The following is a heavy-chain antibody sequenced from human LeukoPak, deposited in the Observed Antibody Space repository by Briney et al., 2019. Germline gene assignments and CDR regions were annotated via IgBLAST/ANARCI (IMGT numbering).Heavy chain of an antibody. CDR2: VSYDGSNK. CDR3: ARDVATAEVGGYYYGMDV. CDR1: GFTFSRHG. D-gene: IGHD6-13*01. J-gene: IGHJ6*02. Sequence: GGSLRLSCAASGFTFSRHGIHWVRQAPGKGLEWVSIVSYDGSNKNYADSVKGRFTTSRDNSKNMVYLQMDSLRPEDTAVYYCARDVATAEVGGYYYGMDVWGQGTTVTVSS. V-gene: IGHV3-30*03.